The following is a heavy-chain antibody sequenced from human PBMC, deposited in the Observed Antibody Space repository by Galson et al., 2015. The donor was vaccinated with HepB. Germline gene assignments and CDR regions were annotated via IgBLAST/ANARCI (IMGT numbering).Heavy chain of an antibody. CDR3: AKAVAGHTFQYDY. CDR2: FYYSGRT. Sequence: ETLSLTCTVSGGSISSSSYYWGWLRQPPGKGLEWIGSFYYSGRTFYNPSLKSRVTISVDRSKNQFSLRLSSVTAADTAVYYCAKAVAGHTFQYDYWGPGTQVAVSS. J-gene: IGHJ4*02. D-gene: IGHD6-19*01. CDR1: GGSISSSSYY. V-gene: IGHV4-39*01.